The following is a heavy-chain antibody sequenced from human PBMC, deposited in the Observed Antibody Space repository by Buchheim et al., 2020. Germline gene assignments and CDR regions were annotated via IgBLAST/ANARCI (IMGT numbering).Heavy chain of an antibody. Sequence: QVQLVQSGAEVKKPGASVKVSCKASGYTFTSYYMHWVRQAPGQGLEWMGIINPSGGSTSYAQKFQGRVTMTRDTSTSTVYMELSSLRSEDTAVYYCARDLTMDTAMVRGAYYIDVWGKGTT. CDR2: INPSGGST. D-gene: IGHD5-18*01. J-gene: IGHJ6*03. CDR1: GYTFTSYY. CDR3: ARDLTMDTAMVRGAYYIDV. V-gene: IGHV1-46*01.